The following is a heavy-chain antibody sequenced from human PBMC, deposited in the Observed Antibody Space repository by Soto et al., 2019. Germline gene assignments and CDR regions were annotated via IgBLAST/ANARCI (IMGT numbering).Heavy chain of an antibody. CDR2: ISSGGGSI. V-gene: IGHV3-11*01. Sequence: PGGSLRLSCAASGFMFGDYYMSWIRQAPGRGLEWISYISSGGGSISYADSVQGRFTIPRDNAKNSVYLQMNNLTVDDTAVYFCGKDRGGRLAGVIGNWGQGTLVTVSS. CDR3: GKDRGGRLAGVIGN. D-gene: IGHD3-10*01. CDR1: GFMFGDYY. J-gene: IGHJ4*02.